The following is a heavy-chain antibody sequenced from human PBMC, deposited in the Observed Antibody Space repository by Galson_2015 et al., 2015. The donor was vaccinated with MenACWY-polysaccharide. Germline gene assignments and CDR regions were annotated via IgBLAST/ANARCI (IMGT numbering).Heavy chain of an antibody. V-gene: IGHV4-34*01. CDR3: ARPGYCSSTICTGHMDV. CDR1: GESFSNYY. D-gene: IGHD2-2*01. Sequence: ETLSLTCAVYGESFSNYYWNWIRQAPGKGLEWIGEIDFRGRARYNPSLKSRVTISVDTSKNQFSLHVRSVTAADTAVYFCARPGYCSSTICTGHMDVWGQGTTVTVSS. J-gene: IGHJ6*02. CDR2: IDFRGRA.